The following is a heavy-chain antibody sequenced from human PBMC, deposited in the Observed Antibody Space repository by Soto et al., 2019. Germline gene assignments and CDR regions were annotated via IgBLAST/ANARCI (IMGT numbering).Heavy chain of an antibody. Sequence: GGSLRLSCAASGFTFSSYEMNWVRQAPGKGLEWVSYISSSGSTIYYADSVKGRFTISRDNAKDSLYLQMNSLRAEDTAVYYCARDNVRIAARKRTYGMDVCGQGTTVTGSS. CDR2: ISSSGSTI. CDR1: GFTFSSYE. J-gene: IGHJ6*02. CDR3: ARDNVRIAARKRTYGMDV. D-gene: IGHD6-6*01. V-gene: IGHV3-48*03.